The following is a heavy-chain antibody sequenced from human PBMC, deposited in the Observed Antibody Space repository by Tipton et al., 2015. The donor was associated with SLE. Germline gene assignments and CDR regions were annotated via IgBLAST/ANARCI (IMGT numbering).Heavy chain of an antibody. CDR3: ARGGNYGGNSDFDY. Sequence: TLSLTCAVYGGSFSGYYWSWIRQPPGKGLEWIGEINHSGSTNYNPSLKSRVTISVDTSKKQFSLKLSSVTAADTAVYYCARGGNYGGNSDFDYWGQGTLVTVSS. D-gene: IGHD4-23*01. CDR1: GGSFSGYY. V-gene: IGHV4-34*01. CDR2: INHSGST. J-gene: IGHJ4*02.